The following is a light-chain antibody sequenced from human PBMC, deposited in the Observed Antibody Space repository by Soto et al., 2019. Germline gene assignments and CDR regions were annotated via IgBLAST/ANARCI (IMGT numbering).Light chain of an antibody. V-gene: IGKV3-11*01. CDR2: DAS. J-gene: IGKJ5*01. CDR1: QSVGSY. CDR3: QQCGSSST. Sequence: EIVLTQSPATLSLSPGGRATLSCRASQSVGSYFAWYQQKPGQAPILLIYDASTRANGVPARFSGSGSGTEFTLTIRSLQSEDFAVYYCQQCGSSSTFGQGTRLEI.